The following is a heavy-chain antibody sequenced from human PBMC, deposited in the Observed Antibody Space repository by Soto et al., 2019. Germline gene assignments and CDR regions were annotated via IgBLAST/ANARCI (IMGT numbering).Heavy chain of an antibody. Sequence: VKVPSKGSGYTLPELSINWVRQAGGKGLEWMGGFDSEDGETIYTRKFQGRVTMTEDTSTDTAYMELSSQRSEDPAVNYRATDRIRYYDSSGYSYAFDIWGQGTMVTVSS. D-gene: IGHD3-22*01. CDR1: GYTLPELS. CDR2: FDSEDGET. J-gene: IGHJ3*02. V-gene: IGHV1-24*01. CDR3: ATDRIRYYDSSGYSYAFDI.